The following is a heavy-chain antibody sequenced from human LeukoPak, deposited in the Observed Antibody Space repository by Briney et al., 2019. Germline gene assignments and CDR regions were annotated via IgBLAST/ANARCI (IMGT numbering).Heavy chain of an antibody. Sequence: EASVKVSCKTSGYTFSDYYLHWVRQAPGQGLEWMGWINPSSGGTNYVQKFQGRVTMTRDTSISTGYMELSRLISDDTAVYYCARPIRGSYVEDAFDIWGQGTMVTVSA. CDR2: INPSSGGT. J-gene: IGHJ3*02. CDR3: ARPIRGSYVEDAFDI. V-gene: IGHV1-2*02. CDR1: GYTFSDYY. D-gene: IGHD1-26*01.